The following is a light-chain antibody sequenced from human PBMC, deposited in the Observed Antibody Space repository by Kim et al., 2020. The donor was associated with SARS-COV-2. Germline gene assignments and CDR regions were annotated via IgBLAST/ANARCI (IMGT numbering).Light chain of an antibody. CDR1: ISNIGAGYD. J-gene: IGLJ1*01. CDR3: QSYDNSLSGYV. V-gene: IGLV1-40*01. Sequence: QSVLTQPTSVSGAPGQRVTISCTGSISNIGAGYDVHWYQQLPATAPKLLIYGNSNRPSGVPDRFSGSKSDTSASLAITGLQAEDEADYYCQSYDNSLSGYVFGSGTKVTVL. CDR2: GNS.